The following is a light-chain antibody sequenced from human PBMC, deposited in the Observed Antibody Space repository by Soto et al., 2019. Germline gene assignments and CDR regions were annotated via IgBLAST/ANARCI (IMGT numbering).Light chain of an antibody. CDR1: QGISTW. Sequence: DIRMTQSPSSVSASVGDRFTITCRASQGISTWLYWYQQKPGKAPKLLXYAASSLQSAVPSRFSGSGSGTDFTLTISSLQPEDFETYYCQQLFDYPITFGQGTKVDIK. CDR3: QQLFDYPIT. J-gene: IGKJ1*01. V-gene: IGKV1D-12*01. CDR2: AAS.